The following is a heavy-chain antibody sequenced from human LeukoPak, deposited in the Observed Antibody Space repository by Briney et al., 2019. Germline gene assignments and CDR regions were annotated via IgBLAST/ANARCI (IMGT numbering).Heavy chain of an antibody. CDR1: GFTFDDYS. CDR2: ISWNSGSI. J-gene: IGHJ4*02. CDR3: AKDSRRFDSSGYYHTDFDY. V-gene: IGHV3-9*01. D-gene: IGHD3-22*01. Sequence: GRSLRLSCAASGFTFDDYSMHWGRQAAGKGVEGVSGISWNSGSIGYADSVKGRFTISRDNAKNSLYLQMNSLRAEDTALYYCAKDSRRFDSSGYYHTDFDYRGQGTLATVSS.